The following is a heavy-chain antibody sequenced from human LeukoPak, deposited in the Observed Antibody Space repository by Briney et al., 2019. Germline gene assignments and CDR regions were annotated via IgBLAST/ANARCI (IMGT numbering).Heavy chain of an antibody. CDR2: FDPEDGET. J-gene: IGHJ4*02. Sequence: GASVTVSCTVSGYTLTELSMHWVRQAPGKGLEWMGGFDPEDGETIYAQNFQGRVTMTEDTSTDTAYMELSSLRSEDTAVYYCATYDYVWGSSFWGQGTLVTVSS. V-gene: IGHV1-24*01. D-gene: IGHD3-16*01. CDR1: GYTLTELS. CDR3: ATYDYVWGSSF.